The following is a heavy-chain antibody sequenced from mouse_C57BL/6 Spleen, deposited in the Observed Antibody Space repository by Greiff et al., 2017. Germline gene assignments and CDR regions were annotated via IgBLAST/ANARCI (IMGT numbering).Heavy chain of an antibody. CDR3: ARYGSRGDWYFDV. V-gene: IGHV1-82*01. CDR1: GYAFSSSW. CDR2: ISPGDGDT. J-gene: IGHJ1*03. Sequence: VQLQQSGPELVKPGASVKISCKASGYAFSSSWMNWVKQRPGKGLEWIGRISPGDGDTNYNGKFKGKATLTADKSSSTAYMQLSSLTSEDSAVYFCARYGSRGDWYFDVWGTGTTVTVSS. D-gene: IGHD1-1*01.